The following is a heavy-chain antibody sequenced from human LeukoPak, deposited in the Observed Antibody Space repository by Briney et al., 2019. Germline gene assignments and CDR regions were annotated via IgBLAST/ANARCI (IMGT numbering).Heavy chain of an antibody. CDR2: SRNKANRYTT. J-gene: IGHJ4*02. V-gene: IGHV3-72*01. Sequence: PGGSLRLSCAASGFTISDHYMDWVRQAPGKGLEWVGRSRNKANRYTTEYAASVKGRFTISRDDSNNSLYLQTSSLKTDDTAVYYCARAGDYYSTGDCWGQGTLVTVSS. CDR3: ARAGDYYSTGDC. CDR1: GFTISDHY. D-gene: IGHD3-22*01.